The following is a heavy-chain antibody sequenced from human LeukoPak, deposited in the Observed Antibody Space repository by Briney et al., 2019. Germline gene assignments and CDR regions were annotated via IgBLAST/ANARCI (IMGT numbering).Heavy chain of an antibody. Sequence: PGGALRLSFAASGFTFISYVMHWVRQAPCKGREGVAGICYEGSNKVYADSVKGRFTISRDTSKKTLYLQMNNKRAEEKAVSWCARAARGVAAMTTYYFDQWGQGTPVTVYS. D-gene: IGHD3-10*01. CDR3: ARAARGVAAMTTYYFDQ. CDR2: ICYEGSNK. CDR1: GFTFISYV. V-gene: IGHV3-33*01. J-gene: IGHJ4*02.